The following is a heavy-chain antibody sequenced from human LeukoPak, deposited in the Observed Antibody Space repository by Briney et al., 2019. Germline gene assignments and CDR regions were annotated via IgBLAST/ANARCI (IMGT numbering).Heavy chain of an antibody. CDR3: ARDTA. Sequence: GGSLRLSCAASGVTFRGYSMKWGRQAPGKGLEWVSSISSSSSYIYYADSVKRRFTISRDNAKNSLYLQMNSLRAEDTAVYYCARDTAWGQGTLVTVSS. V-gene: IGHV3-21*01. CDR2: ISSSSSYI. J-gene: IGHJ5*02. CDR1: GVTFRGYS.